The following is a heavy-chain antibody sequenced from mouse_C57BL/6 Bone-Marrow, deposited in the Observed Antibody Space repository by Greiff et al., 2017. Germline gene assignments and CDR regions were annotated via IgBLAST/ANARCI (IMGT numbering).Heavy chain of an antibody. CDR3: ARGDDGSSDGYYAMDY. CDR1: GYSFTDYN. D-gene: IGHD1-1*01. V-gene: IGHV1-39*01. CDR2: INPNYGTT. J-gene: IGHJ4*01. Sequence: VQLQQSGPELVKPGASVKISCKASGYSFTDYNMNWVKQSNGQSLEWIGVINPNYGTTSYNQKFKGKATLTVAQSSSTAYMQLNSLTSEDSAVYYWARGDDGSSDGYYAMDYWGQGTSVTVSS.